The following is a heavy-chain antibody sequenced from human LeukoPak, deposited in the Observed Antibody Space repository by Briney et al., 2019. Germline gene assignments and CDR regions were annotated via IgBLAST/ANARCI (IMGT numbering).Heavy chain of an antibody. CDR1: GFTFSSYE. CDR3: ARSDTAKVLN. Sequence: GGSLRLSCAASGFTFSSYEMNWVRQAPGKGLEWVSYISSSGSTIYYADSVRGRFTISRDNAKNSLYLQMNSLRAEDTAVYYCARSDTAKVLNWGQGTLVTVSS. CDR2: ISSSGSTI. V-gene: IGHV3-48*03. D-gene: IGHD5-18*01. J-gene: IGHJ4*02.